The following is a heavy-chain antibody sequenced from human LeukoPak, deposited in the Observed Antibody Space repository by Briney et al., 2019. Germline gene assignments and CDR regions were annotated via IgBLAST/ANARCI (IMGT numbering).Heavy chain of an antibody. J-gene: IGHJ4*02. D-gene: IGHD3-9*01. CDR1: GXTFSNYA. V-gene: IGHV3-23*01. CDR2: ISGSGGTT. CDR3: AKVRYVGYYFDT. Sequence: GGSLRLSCAASGXTFSNYAMNWVRQARGKGLEWVSSISGSGGTTYYVDSVKGRFTISRDNSKNTLYLQMNSLRAEDTAVYYCAKVRYVGYYFDTWGQGILVTVSS.